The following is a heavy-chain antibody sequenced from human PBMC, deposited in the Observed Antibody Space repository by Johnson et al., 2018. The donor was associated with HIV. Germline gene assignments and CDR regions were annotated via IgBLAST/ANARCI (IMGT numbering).Heavy chain of an antibody. J-gene: IGHJ3*01. CDR1: GFTFSSYD. Sequence: VQLVESGGGLVQPGGSLRLSCAASGFTFSSYDMHWVRQAPGKGLEWVSYISSSGSTIYYADSVKGGLTISRDNAKNSLYLQMNNLRAEDTAVYYCARDLRLGAIDAFDFWGQGTMVTVSS. CDR3: ARDLRLGAIDAFDF. V-gene: IGHV3-48*03. D-gene: IGHD1-26*01. CDR2: ISSSGSTI.